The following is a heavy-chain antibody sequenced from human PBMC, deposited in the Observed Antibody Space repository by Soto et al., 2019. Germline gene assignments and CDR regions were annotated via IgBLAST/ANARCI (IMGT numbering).Heavy chain of an antibody. D-gene: IGHD2-8*01. CDR2: ISGSGGST. CDR3: AKVGYCTNGVCYTVPFDY. V-gene: IGHV3-23*01. CDR1: GFTFSSYA. J-gene: IGHJ4*02. Sequence: LRLSFAASGFTFSSYAMSWVRQAPGKGLEWVSAISGSGGSTYYADSVKGRFTISRDNSKNTLYLQMNSLRAEDTAVYYCAKVGYCTNGVCYTVPFDYWGQGTLVTVSS.